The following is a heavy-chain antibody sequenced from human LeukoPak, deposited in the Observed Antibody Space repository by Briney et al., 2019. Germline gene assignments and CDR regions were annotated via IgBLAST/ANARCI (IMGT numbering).Heavy chain of an antibody. D-gene: IGHD2-2*01. CDR2: IYYSGST. CDR3: ARGADIVVVPAAKPPFDP. CDR1: GGSISSGGYY. V-gene: IGHV4-31*03. Sequence: SQTLSLTCTVSGGSISSGGYYWSWIRQHPGKGLEWIGYIYYSGSTYYNPSLKSRVTISVDTSKNQFSLKLSSVTAADTAVYYCARGADIVVVPAAKPPFDPWGQGTLVTVSS. J-gene: IGHJ5*02.